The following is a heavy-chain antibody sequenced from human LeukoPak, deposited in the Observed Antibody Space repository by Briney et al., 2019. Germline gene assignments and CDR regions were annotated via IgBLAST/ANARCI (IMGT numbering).Heavy chain of an antibody. CDR1: GFTFSSYS. CDR2: ISSSSSYI. Sequence: PGGSLRLSCAASGFTFSSYSMNWVRQAPGKGLEWVSSISSSSSYIYYADSVKGRFTISRDNAKNSLYLQMNSLRAEDTAVYYCARDQLWSGYWNNLGPVYYYYMDVWGKGTTVTVSS. CDR3: ARDQLWSGYWNNLGPVYYYYMDV. V-gene: IGHV3-21*01. J-gene: IGHJ6*03. D-gene: IGHD3-3*01.